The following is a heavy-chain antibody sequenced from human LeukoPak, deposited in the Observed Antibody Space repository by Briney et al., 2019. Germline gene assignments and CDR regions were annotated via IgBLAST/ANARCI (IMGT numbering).Heavy chain of an antibody. J-gene: IGHJ6*02. V-gene: IGHV3-30*18. CDR2: ISYDGSNK. CDR1: GFTFSSYG. D-gene: IGHD2-15*01. Sequence: GGSLRLSCAASGFTFSSYGMHWVRQAPGKGLEWVAVISYDGSNKYYADSVKGRFTISRDNSKNTLYLQMNSLRAEDTAVYYRAKYPGRGSYYGMDVWGQGTTVTVSS. CDR3: AKYPGRGSYYGMDV.